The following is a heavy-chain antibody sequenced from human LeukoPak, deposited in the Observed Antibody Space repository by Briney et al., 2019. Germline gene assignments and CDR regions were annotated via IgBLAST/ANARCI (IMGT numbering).Heavy chain of an antibody. CDR2: IWYDGSNK. V-gene: IGHV3-33*01. CDR1: GFTFSSYG. J-gene: IGHJ4*02. D-gene: IGHD3-22*01. CDR3: AREYYYDSSGYLGPWGNLMSDY. Sequence: PGGSLRLSCAASGFTFSSYGMHWVRQAPGKGLEWVAVIWYDGSNKYYADSVKGRFTISRDNSKNTLYLQMNSLRAEDTAVYYCAREYYYDSSGYLGPWGNLMSDYWGQGTLVTVSS.